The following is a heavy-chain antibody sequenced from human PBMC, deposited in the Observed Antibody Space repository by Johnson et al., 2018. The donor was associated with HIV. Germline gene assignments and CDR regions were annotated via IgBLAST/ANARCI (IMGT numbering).Heavy chain of an antibody. Sequence: QVQLVESGGGVVQPGRSLRLSCAASGFTFSSYPMHWVRQAPGKGLEWVAVMSFDGSNRYYADSVKGRFTISRDNSKNTLYLQMNSLRAEDTAVYYCARDGREDSSGYDGFDIWGQGTMVTVSS. CDR2: MSFDGSNR. V-gene: IGHV3-30*04. D-gene: IGHD3-22*01. CDR1: GFTFSSYP. CDR3: ARDGREDSSGYDGFDI. J-gene: IGHJ3*02.